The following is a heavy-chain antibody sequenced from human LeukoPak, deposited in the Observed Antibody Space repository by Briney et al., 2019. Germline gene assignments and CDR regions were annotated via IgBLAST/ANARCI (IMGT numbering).Heavy chain of an antibody. V-gene: IGHV3-15*01. J-gene: IGHJ4*02. D-gene: IGHD3-22*01. Sequence: GGSLRLSCAASGFTFSNAWMSWVRQAPGKGLEWVGRIKSKTDGGTTDYAAPVKGRFTISRDDSKNTLYLQMNSLKTEDTAVYYCTTGEVDYYDSSGYDWGQGTLVTVSS. CDR3: TTGEVDYYDSSGYD. CDR1: GFTFSNAW. CDR2: IKSKTDGGTT.